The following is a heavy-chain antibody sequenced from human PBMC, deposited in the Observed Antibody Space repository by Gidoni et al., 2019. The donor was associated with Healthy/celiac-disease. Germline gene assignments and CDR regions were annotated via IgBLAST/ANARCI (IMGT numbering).Heavy chain of an antibody. D-gene: IGHD2-2*01. Sequence: ASISSSSYYWGWIRQPPGKGLEWIGNIYYSGSTYYNPSLKSRVTISVDTSKNQFSLKLSSVTAADTAVYYCARDRPPIVVVPAEKDAFDIWGQGTMVTVSS. CDR3: ARDRPPIVVVPAEKDAFDI. J-gene: IGHJ3*02. CDR1: ASISSSSYY. V-gene: IGHV4-39*07. CDR2: IYYSGST.